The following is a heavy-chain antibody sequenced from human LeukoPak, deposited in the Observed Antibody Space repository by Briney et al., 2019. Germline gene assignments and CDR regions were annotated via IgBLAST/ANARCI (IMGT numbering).Heavy chain of an antibody. J-gene: IGHJ4*02. CDR2: TSYDGSNK. Sequence: GGSLRLSCEASGFTFSSHAMHWVRQAPGKGLEWVAVTSYDGSNKYYADFVKGRFIISRDNSKNTLFLQVNSLRSEDTAVYYCAREFYDFWSGNYIRYYFDSWGQGTLVTVSS. CDR3: AREFYDFWSGNYIRYYFDS. D-gene: IGHD3-3*01. V-gene: IGHV3-30-3*01. CDR1: GFTFSSHA.